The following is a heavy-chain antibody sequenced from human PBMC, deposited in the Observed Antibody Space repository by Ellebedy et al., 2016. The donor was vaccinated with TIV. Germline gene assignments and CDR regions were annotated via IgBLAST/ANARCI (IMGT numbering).Heavy chain of an antibody. CDR1: GFTFSSYT. J-gene: IGHJ3*02. Sequence: PGGSLRLSCAASGFTFSSYTMHWVRQAPGKGLEWVAVISNDGSNTYDADSVKGRFTISRDNSKNTLYLQVNSLRAEETAVYYCAGEAQGFCSSGTCYGGSAFDSWGQGTMVTVSS. CDR3: AGEAQGFCSSGTCYGGSAFDS. CDR2: ISNDGSNT. D-gene: IGHD2-15*01. V-gene: IGHV3-30-3*01.